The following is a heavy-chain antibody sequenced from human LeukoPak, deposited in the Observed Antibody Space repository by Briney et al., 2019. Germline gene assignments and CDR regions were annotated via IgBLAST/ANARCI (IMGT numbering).Heavy chain of an antibody. CDR2: ISGSGGNT. D-gene: IGHD4/OR15-4a*01. CDR3: AKGGATAFDP. Sequence: TGGSLRLSCAASGFTFSSYAMSWVRQTPGKGLEWVSVISGSGGNTNTADSVKGRFTISRDNSKYTLCLQMNSLRAEDTAVYYCAKGGATAFDPWGQGTLVTVSS. V-gene: IGHV3-23*01. CDR1: GFTFSSYA. J-gene: IGHJ5*02.